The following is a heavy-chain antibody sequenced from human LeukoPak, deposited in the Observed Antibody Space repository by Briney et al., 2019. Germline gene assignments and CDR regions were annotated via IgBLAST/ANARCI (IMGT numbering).Heavy chain of an antibody. Sequence: GGSLRLSCAASRFTFSGYPMHWVRQAPGKGLDWVAIISDDGGRKFYADSVKGRFTISRDNSKNTPYLQMNSLRAEDTAVYYCARGIYSNGNMNDYWGQGTLVTVSS. J-gene: IGHJ4*02. CDR1: RFTFSGYP. CDR2: ISDDGGRK. D-gene: IGHD4-11*01. V-gene: IGHV3-30*04. CDR3: ARGIYSNGNMNDY.